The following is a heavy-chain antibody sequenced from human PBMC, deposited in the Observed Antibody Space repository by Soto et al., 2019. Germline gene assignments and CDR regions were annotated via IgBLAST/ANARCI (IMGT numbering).Heavy chain of an antibody. J-gene: IGHJ4*02. CDR1: RFTFSSYA. CDR2: ISSSRRYI. Sequence: GGSLRLSCSASRFTFSSYAMHWVRQAPGKGLEWVASISSSRRYIYYADSGKGRFTISRDNSKNTLYLQMNSLRAEDTAVYYCATPFQGGFVVVPAAATDYWGQGPLVSVSS. CDR3: ATPFQGGFVVVPAAATDY. V-gene: IGHV3-21*04. D-gene: IGHD2-2*01.